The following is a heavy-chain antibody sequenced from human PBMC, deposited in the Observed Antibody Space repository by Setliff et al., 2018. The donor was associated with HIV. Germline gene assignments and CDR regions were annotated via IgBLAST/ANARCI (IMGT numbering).Heavy chain of an antibody. Sequence: PSETLSLTCTVSGGSISSYYWSWIRQPPGKGLEWIGYIYHGGSTSSNPSLKSRVTISVVTSKNQFSLKLRSVTAADTAVYYCARHLYYYDNNGYLQPYYYMDVWGKGTTVTVSS. CDR1: GGSISSYY. V-gene: IGHV4-59*08. D-gene: IGHD3-22*01. CDR2: IYHGGST. J-gene: IGHJ6*03. CDR3: ARHLYYYDNNGYLQPYYYMDV.